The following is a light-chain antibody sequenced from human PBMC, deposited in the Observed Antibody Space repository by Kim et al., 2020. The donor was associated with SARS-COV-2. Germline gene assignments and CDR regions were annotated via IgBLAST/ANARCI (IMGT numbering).Light chain of an antibody. CDR3: AAWDDSLNGYVV. Sequence: QPVLIQPPSASGTPGQRVTISCSGSNSNIGSNPVNWYQQLPRRAPKLLIASNNQRPSGVPDRFSGSKSGTSASLVISGLQSEDEADYYCAAWDDSLNGYVVFGGGTQLTVL. CDR1: NSNIGSNP. CDR2: SNN. J-gene: IGLJ2*01. V-gene: IGLV1-44*01.